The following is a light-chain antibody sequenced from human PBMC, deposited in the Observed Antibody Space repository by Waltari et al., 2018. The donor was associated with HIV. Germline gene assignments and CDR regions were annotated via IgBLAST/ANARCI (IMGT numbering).Light chain of an antibody. CDR2: EVS. CDR3: MQSLQLPLT. CDR1: QSLQHSNRKTY. V-gene: IGKV2D-29*01. J-gene: IGKJ4*01. Sequence: DIVMTQTPLSLSVTPGQPASISCKSNQSLQHSNRKTYLYWYLQKSGQPPQLLIYEVSNRFSGVPDRFSGSGSGTDFTLKISRVEAGDVGVYCGMQSLQLPLTFGGGTKVEIK.